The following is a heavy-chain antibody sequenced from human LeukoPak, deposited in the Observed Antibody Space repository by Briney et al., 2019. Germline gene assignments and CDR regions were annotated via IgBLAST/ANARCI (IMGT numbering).Heavy chain of an antibody. CDR1: GFTFSRYG. Sequence: GGSLRLSCAASGFTFSRYGMHWVRQAPGKGLEWVAVISYDGSNKYYADSVKGRFTISRDNSKNTLYLQMNSLRAEDTAVYYCAKDRGGDGAYFDYWGQGTLLTVSS. J-gene: IGHJ4*02. CDR3: AKDRGGDGAYFDY. V-gene: IGHV3-30*18. D-gene: IGHD2-21*02. CDR2: ISYDGSNK.